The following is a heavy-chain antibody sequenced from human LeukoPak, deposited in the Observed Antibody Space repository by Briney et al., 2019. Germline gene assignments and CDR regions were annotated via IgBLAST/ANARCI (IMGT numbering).Heavy chain of an antibody. CDR2: INPNSGGT. D-gene: IGHD2-2*02. V-gene: IGHV1-2*02. J-gene: IGHJ4*02. CDR1: GCTFTGYY. CDR3: ARGGERYCSSTSCYTEGY. Sequence: GASVTVSCMASGCTFTGYYMHWVRQAPGQGLEWMGWINPNSGGTDYAQKFQGRVTMTRDTSISTAYMELSRLRSDDTAVYYCARGGERYCSSTSCYTEGYWGQGTLVTVSS.